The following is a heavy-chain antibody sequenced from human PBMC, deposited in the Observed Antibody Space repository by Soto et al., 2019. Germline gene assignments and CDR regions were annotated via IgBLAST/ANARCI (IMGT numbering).Heavy chain of an antibody. CDR2: IYPSDSDI. D-gene: IGHD2-15*01. CDR3: VRSGTSSGRFSDY. CDR1: GYTFTSYW. J-gene: IGHJ4*02. Sequence: PGEALKISYKGSGYTFTSYWSRWVRPMPGEGLEWMGVIYPSDSDIRYSPSFQGKVTISADKSITTAYLQWSSLKAADTAMYYCVRSGTSSGRFSDYWGQGTLVTVSS. V-gene: IGHV5-51*01.